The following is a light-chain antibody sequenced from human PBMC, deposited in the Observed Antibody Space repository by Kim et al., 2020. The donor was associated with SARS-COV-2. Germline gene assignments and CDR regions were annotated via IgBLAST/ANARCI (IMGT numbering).Light chain of an antibody. Sequence: EIVMTQSPATLSVSPGERVTLSCRASQSVDSNLAWYQQKPGQAPRLLIYGASTRATDILARFSGSGSGTEFTLIISSLQSEDFAVYYCQQYSHWPPYTFGQGTKVDIK. CDR2: GAS. CDR1: QSVDSN. CDR3: QQYSHWPPYT. V-gene: IGKV3-15*01. J-gene: IGKJ2*01.